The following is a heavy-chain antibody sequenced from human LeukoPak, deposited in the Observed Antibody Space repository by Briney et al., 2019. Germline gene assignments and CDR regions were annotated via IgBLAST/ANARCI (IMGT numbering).Heavy chain of an antibody. J-gene: IGHJ4*02. CDR1: GFTFSNAW. Sequence: KPGESLRLSCAASGFTFSNAWMNWVRQAPGKGLEWVGRIKPKTEGGTIDYAAPVKGRFTVSRDDSKSTLYLQMNSLKTEDTAVYYRTTGRLLWGQGTLVTVSS. D-gene: IGHD6-25*01. V-gene: IGHV3-15*01. CDR2: IKPKTEGGTI. CDR3: TTGRLL.